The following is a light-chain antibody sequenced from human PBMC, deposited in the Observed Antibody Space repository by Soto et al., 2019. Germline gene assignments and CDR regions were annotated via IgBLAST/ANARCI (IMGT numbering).Light chain of an antibody. CDR3: QQYDKWPRT. J-gene: IGKJ1*01. Sequence: EIVLTQSPANLSLSPGERATLSCRASQSVSLHLAWYQQKPGQAPRLLIYFASTRATAVPARFTAGGSGTEFTLTISSLQSDDLAVYYCQQYDKWPRTFGQGTKVEIK. V-gene: IGKV3-15*01. CDR2: FAS. CDR1: QSVSLH.